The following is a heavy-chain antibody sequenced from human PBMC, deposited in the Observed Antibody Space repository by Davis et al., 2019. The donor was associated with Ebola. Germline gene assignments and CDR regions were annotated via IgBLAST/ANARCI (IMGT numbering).Heavy chain of an antibody. Sequence: GESLKISCKGSEYRFANYWIGWVRQKPGKGLEWMGMIYPSDSDTRYSPSFQGQVTISADKSISTAYLQWSSLKASDTAMFYCARGTSLARNFDYWGQGTLVTVSS. J-gene: IGHJ4*02. CDR2: IYPSDSDT. D-gene: IGHD1-14*01. V-gene: IGHV5-51*01. CDR3: ARGTSLARNFDY. CDR1: EYRFANYW.